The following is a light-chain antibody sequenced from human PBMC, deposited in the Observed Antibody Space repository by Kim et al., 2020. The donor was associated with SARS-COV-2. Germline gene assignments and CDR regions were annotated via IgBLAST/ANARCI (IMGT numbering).Light chain of an antibody. CDR3: QAWDSSTVV. Sequence: SVSPGQTASITCSGDKLGDKYACWYQQKPGQSPVLVIYQDSKRPSGIPERFSGSNSGNTATLTISGTQAMDETDYYCQAWDSSTVVFGGGTKLTVL. V-gene: IGLV3-1*01. J-gene: IGLJ2*01. CDR1: KLGDKY. CDR2: QDS.